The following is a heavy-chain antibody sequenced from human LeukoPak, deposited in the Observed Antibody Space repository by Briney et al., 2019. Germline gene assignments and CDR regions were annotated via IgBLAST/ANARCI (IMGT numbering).Heavy chain of an antibody. D-gene: IGHD3-10*01. V-gene: IGHV3-23*01. CDR3: AKGSVSSLLQPNFDY. Sequence: GGSLRLSCAASGFTFSTYAMSWVRQAPGKGLEWVSIISGSGGTTFYADSVKGRFTISRDNSKNMLLLQMNSLKVEDTAIYYCAKGSVSSLLQPNFDYWGQGTLVTVSS. CDR2: ISGSGGTT. CDR1: GFTFSTYA. J-gene: IGHJ4*02.